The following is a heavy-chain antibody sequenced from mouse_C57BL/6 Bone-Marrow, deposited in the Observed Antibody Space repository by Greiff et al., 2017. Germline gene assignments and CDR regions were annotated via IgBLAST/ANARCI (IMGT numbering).Heavy chain of an antibody. Sequence: VQLQQSGAELARPGASVKLSCKASGYTFTSYGISWVKQRTGQGLEWIGDIYPRSGNTYYNEKFKGKATLTVDKSSSTAYMDLPSLTSEDSAVYFCARRRYSFAYWGQGTLVTVSA. D-gene: IGHD1-1*01. V-gene: IGHV1-81*01. CDR3: ARRRYSFAY. J-gene: IGHJ3*01. CDR2: IYPRSGNT. CDR1: GYTFTSYG.